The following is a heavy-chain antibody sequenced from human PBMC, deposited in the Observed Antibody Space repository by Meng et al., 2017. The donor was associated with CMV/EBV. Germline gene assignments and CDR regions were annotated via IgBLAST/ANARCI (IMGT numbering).Heavy chain of an antibody. CDR1: GGSISSSSYY. Sequence: SETLSLTCAVYGGSISSSSYYWGWIRQPPGKGLEWIGSIYYSGSTYYNPSLKSRVTISVDTSKNQFSLKLSSVTAADTAVYYCARLRIAVAGDFDYWGQGTLVTVSS. J-gene: IGHJ4*02. D-gene: IGHD6-19*01. CDR3: ARLRIAVAGDFDY. V-gene: IGHV4-39*01. CDR2: IYYSGST.